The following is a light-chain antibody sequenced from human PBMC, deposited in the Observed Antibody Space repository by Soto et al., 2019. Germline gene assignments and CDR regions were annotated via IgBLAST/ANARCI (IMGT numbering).Light chain of an antibody. Sequence: DIQMTQSPSSVSASVGDRVTITCRASQGINSWLAWYHQAPGKAPQLLIYAASTLQSGVPSRFSGSGSGTDFTLTISSLQPEDFATYYCQQASSFPFTFGPGTKVDIE. CDR1: QGINSW. CDR2: AAS. V-gene: IGKV1-12*01. CDR3: QQASSFPFT. J-gene: IGKJ3*01.